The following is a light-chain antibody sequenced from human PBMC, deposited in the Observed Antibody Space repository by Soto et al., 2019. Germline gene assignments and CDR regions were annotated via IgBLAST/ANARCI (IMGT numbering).Light chain of an antibody. Sequence: EIVLTQSPGTLSLSPGERATLSCRARQSVSSSYLAWYQQKPGQAPRLLIYGASTRATGIPARFSGSGSGTEFTLTISSLQSEDFAVYYCQQYNNWPITFGQGTRLEIK. J-gene: IGKJ5*01. V-gene: IGKV3-15*01. CDR3: QQYNNWPIT. CDR2: GAS. CDR1: QSVSSSY.